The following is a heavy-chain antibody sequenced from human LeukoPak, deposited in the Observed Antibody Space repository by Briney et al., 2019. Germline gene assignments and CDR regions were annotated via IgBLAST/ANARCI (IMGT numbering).Heavy chain of an antibody. CDR2: INHSGST. CDR3: ARLDADYGDNFLDY. D-gene: IGHD4-17*01. Sequence: SETLSLTCAVYGGSFSGYYWSWIRQPPGKGLEWIGEINHSGSTNYNPSLKSRVTISVDTSKNQFSLKLSSVTAADTAVYYCARLDADYGDNFLDYWGQGTLVTVSS. CDR1: GGSFSGYY. V-gene: IGHV4-34*01. J-gene: IGHJ4*02.